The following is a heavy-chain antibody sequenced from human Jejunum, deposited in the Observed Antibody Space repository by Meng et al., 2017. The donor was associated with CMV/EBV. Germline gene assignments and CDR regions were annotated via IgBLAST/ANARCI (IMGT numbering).Heavy chain of an antibody. D-gene: IGHD3-22*01. J-gene: IGHJ4*03. CDR3: AREMPMTCYFDQ. CDR2: FNPNGDVT. V-gene: IGHV1-46*02. Sequence: QGQLVRSGADVKKPGSSVKVSCKASGYTFNNYYMHWVRQAPGQGLQWMGLFNPNGDVTTYSPRFQGRITLTGDTSTSTLYMELSSLTSDDTAVYYCAREMPMTCYFDQWGQGTLVTVSS. CDR1: GYTFNNYY.